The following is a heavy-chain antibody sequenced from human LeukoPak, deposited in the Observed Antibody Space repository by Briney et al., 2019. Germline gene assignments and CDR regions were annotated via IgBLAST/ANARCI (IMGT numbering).Heavy chain of an antibody. D-gene: IGHD2-2*01. CDR2: INHSGST. Sequence: PSETLSLTCAVYGGSFSGYYWSWIRQPPGKGLEWVGEINHSGSTNYNPSLKSRVTISVDTSKNQFSLKLSSVTAADTAVYYCARGGNIVVVPAAKHNWFDPGGQGTLVTVSS. CDR1: GGSFSGYY. V-gene: IGHV4-34*01. J-gene: IGHJ5*02. CDR3: ARGGNIVVVPAAKHNWFDP.